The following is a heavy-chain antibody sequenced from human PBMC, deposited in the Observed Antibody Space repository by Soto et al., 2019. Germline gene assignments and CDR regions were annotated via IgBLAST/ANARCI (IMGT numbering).Heavy chain of an antibody. CDR1: GFTFSSYG. D-gene: IGHD6-13*01. CDR2: ISYDGTNK. V-gene: IGHV3-30*18. Sequence: GGSLRLSCAASGFTFSSYGMHWVRQAPGKGLEWVAVISYDGTNKYYADSVKGRFTISRDNSKNTLYLQMNSLRAEDTAVYYCAKDSQSQQHLTEKTIYYFYYGMDVWGQVTTVTVSS. CDR3: AKDSQSQQHLTEKTIYYFYYGMDV. J-gene: IGHJ6*02.